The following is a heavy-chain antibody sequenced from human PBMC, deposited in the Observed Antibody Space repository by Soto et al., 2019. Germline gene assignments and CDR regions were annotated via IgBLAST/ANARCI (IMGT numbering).Heavy chain of an antibody. CDR2: ISYDGSNK. Sequence: PGGSLRLSCAASGFTFSSYGMHWVRQAPGKGLEWVAVISYDGSNKYYADSVKGRFTISRDNSKNTLYLQMNSLGAEDTAVYYCAKGPFVLKRGAMDVWGQGTTVTVSS. CDR1: GFTFSSYG. V-gene: IGHV3-30*18. D-gene: IGHD2-15*01. CDR3: AKGPFVLKRGAMDV. J-gene: IGHJ6*02.